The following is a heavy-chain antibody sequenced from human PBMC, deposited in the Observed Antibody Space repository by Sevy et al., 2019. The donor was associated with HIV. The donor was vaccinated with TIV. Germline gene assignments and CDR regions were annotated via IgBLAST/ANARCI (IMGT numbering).Heavy chain of an antibody. J-gene: IGHJ4*02. CDR1: GGSISSYY. CDR3: ARGILGYCSGGSCFGFDY. Sequence: SETLSLTCTVSGGSISSYYWSWIRQPPGKGLEWIGYIYYSGSTNYNPSLKSRVTISVDTSKNQFSLKLSPVTAADTAVYYCARGILGYCSGGSCFGFDYWGQGTLVTVSS. CDR2: IYYSGST. D-gene: IGHD2-15*01. V-gene: IGHV4-59*01.